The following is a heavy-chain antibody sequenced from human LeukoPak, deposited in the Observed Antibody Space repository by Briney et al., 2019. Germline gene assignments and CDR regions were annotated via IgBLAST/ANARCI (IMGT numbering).Heavy chain of an antibody. CDR2: INHSGST. CDR1: GGSFSGYY. D-gene: IGHD2-15*01. CDR3: ARGSSGCSGGSCYSAAGDY. J-gene: IGHJ4*02. Sequence: SETLSLTCAVYGGSFSGYYWSWIRQPPGKGLEWIGEINHSGSTNYNPSLKSRVTISVDTSKNQFSLKLSSVTAADTAVYYCARGSSGCSGGSCYSAAGDYWGQGTLVTVSS. V-gene: IGHV4-34*01.